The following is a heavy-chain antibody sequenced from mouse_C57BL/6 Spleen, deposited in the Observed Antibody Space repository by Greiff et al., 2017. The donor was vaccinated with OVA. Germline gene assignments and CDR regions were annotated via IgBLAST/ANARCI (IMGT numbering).Heavy chain of an antibody. V-gene: IGHV1-59*01. CDR1: GYTFTSYW. D-gene: IGHD2-1*01. CDR2: IDPSDSYT. Sequence: QVQLQQPGAELVRPGTSVKLSCKASGYTFTSYWMHWVKQRPGQGLEWIGVIDPSDSYTNYNQKFKGKATLTVDKSSSTAYMELRSLTSEDSAVYYCARPGNYAWFAYWGQGTLVTVSA. CDR3: ARPGNYAWFAY. J-gene: IGHJ3*01.